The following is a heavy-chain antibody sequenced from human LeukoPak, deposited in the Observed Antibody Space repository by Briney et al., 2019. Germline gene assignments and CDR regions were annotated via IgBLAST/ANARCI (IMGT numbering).Heavy chain of an antibody. V-gene: IGHV3-9*01. CDR1: GFTFDDYA. CDR2: ISWNSGSI. CDR3: AKVLADYYYYYGMDV. Sequence: GGSLRLSCAASGFTFDDYAMHWVRQAPGKGLEWVSGISWNSGSIGYADSVKGRFTISRDNAKNSLYLQMNSLRAEDTALYYCAKVLADYYYYYGMDVWGQGTSVTVSS. J-gene: IGHJ6*02.